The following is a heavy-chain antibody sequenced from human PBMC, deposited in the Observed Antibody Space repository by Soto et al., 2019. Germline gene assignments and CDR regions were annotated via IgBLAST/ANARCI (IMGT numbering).Heavy chain of an antibody. Sequence: PEGSLRLSCATSGFTCSNAWMSWVRQAPGKGLEWVGRIKSKSDSGTTDYFAPVHGRFTISRDDSEDTLYLQMHSLKTEDTAVYYCATEGPRTLRPFDNWGQGTLVTVSS. D-gene: IGHD5-12*01. CDR1: GFTCSNAW. CDR2: IKSKSDSGTT. J-gene: IGHJ4*02. CDR3: ATEGPRTLRPFDN. V-gene: IGHV3-15*01.